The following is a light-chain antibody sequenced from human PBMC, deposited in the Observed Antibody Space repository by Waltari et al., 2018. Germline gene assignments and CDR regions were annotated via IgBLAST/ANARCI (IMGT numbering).Light chain of an antibody. CDR2: QTS. Sequence: EIQMTQSPSTLSASVGAKVTISCRASERINLYLAWFQQKPGKAPKSLIYQTSILESGVPSRFSGSGSGTEFNLTISSLQPDDFATYYCQQYNSYSYTFGQGTKLEI. V-gene: IGKV1-5*03. CDR1: ERINLY. CDR3: QQYNSYSYT. J-gene: IGKJ2*01.